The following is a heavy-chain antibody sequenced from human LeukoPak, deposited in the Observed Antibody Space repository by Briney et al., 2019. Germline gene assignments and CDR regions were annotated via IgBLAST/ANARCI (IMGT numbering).Heavy chain of an antibody. CDR2: INHSGST. Sequence: PSETLSLTCAVYGGSFSGYYWSWIRQPPGKGLEWIGEINHSGSTNYNPSLKSRVTISVDTSKNQFSLKLSSVTAADTAVYYCARWNAYWGQGTLVTVSS. J-gene: IGHJ4*02. CDR3: ARWNAY. D-gene: IGHD1-1*01. CDR1: GGSFSGYY. V-gene: IGHV4-34*01.